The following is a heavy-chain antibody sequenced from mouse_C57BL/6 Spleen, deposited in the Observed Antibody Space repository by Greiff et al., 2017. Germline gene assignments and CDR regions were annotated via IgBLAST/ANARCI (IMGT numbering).Heavy chain of an antibody. D-gene: IGHD2-2*01. CDR2: IWSDGST. V-gene: IGHV2-6*03. Sequence: QVQLKESGPGLVAPSQSLSITCTVSGFSLTSYGVHWVRQPPGKGLEWLVVIWSDGSTTYNSALKSRLSISKDNSKSQVFLKMNSLQTDDTAMYYCASGGYDGDYAMDYWGQGTSVTVSS. J-gene: IGHJ4*01. CDR3: ASGGYDGDYAMDY. CDR1: GFSLTSYG.